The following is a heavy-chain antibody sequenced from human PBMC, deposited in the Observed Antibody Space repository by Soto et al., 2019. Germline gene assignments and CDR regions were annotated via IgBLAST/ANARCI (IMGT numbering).Heavy chain of an antibody. CDR2: ISSSSSYI. Sequence: EVQLVESGGGLVKPGGSLRLSCAASGFTFSSYSMNWVRQAPGKGLEWVSSISSSSSYIYYADSVKGRFTISRDNAKKSLYLQMNSLRAEDTAVYYCARDGSSWYYGPYYYYYGMDVWGQGTTVTVSS. J-gene: IGHJ6*02. CDR1: GFTFSSYS. V-gene: IGHV3-21*01. CDR3: ARDGSSWYYGPYYYYYGMDV. D-gene: IGHD6-13*01.